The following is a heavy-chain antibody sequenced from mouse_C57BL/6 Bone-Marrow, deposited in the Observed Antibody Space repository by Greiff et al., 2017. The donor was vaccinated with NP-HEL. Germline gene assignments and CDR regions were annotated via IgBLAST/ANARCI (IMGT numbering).Heavy chain of an antibody. D-gene: IGHD2-4*01. CDR2: IDPSDSYP. J-gene: IGHJ2*01. CDR3: AREITNYFDY. V-gene: IGHV1-69*01. Sequence: QVQLQQPGAELVMPGASVKLSCKASGYTFTSYWMHWVKQRPGQGLEWIGEIDPSDSYPNYNQKFKGKSTLTVDKSSSTAYMQLSSLTSEDSAVYYCAREITNYFDYWGQGTTLTVSS. CDR1: GYTFTSYW.